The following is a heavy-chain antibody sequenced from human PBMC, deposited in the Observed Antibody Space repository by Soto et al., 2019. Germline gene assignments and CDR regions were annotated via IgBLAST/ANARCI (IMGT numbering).Heavy chain of an antibody. V-gene: IGHV4-34*01. CDR2: INHSGST. CDR1: VGSFSCYY. J-gene: IGHJ5*02. CDR3: ARERAAAGTDGGWFDP. D-gene: IGHD6-13*01. Sequence: LXLTCAVYVGSFSCYYWSWIRQPPWKGLEWIGEINHSGSTNYNPSLKSRVTISVDTSKNQFSLKLSSVTAADTAVYYCARERAAAGTDGGWFDPWGQGTLVTVSS.